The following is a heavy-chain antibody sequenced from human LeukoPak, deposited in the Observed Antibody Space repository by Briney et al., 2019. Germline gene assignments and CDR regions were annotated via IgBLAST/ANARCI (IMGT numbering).Heavy chain of an antibody. D-gene: IGHD5-12*01. CDR3: ASGVDIVATTPFDY. CDR1: GFTFSSYW. Sequence: GGSLRLSCAVSGFTFSSYWMSWVRQAPGKGLEWVANIKQDGSEKYYVDSVKGRFTISRDNAKNSLYLQMNSLRAEDTAVYYCASGVDIVATTPFDYWGQGTLVTVSS. V-gene: IGHV3-7*01. CDR2: IKQDGSEK. J-gene: IGHJ4*02.